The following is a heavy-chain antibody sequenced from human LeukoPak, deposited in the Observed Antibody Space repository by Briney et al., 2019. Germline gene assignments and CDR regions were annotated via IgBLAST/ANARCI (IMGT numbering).Heavy chain of an antibody. Sequence: GSLRLSCAASGFTFNSSWMHWVRQAPGKGLEWMAFIEYDGSDKFYADSVKGRITISRDNSKNTLYLQMNGLRAEDTAVYFCAKGDSGSYYYYMDVWGKGTTVTVSS. CDR1: GFTFNSSW. V-gene: IGHV3-30*02. CDR2: IEYDGSDK. D-gene: IGHD3-10*01. J-gene: IGHJ6*03. CDR3: AKGDSGSYYYYMDV.